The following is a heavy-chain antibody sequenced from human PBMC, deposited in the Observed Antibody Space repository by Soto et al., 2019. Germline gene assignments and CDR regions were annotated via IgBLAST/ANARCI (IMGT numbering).Heavy chain of an antibody. V-gene: IGHV4-34*01. CDR1: AGSFSHYY. J-gene: IGHJ3*02. CDR2: IKHSGSS. D-gene: IGHD3-9*01. Sequence: SETLSLTCAVNAGSFSHYYWNWIRQSPGKGLEWIGKIKHSGSSNYKPSLRSRVSISVDMSKNQVSLRLSSVTAADTAVYYFARGRRSDWQVALDIWGQGTMVTVSS. CDR3: ARGRRSDWQVALDI.